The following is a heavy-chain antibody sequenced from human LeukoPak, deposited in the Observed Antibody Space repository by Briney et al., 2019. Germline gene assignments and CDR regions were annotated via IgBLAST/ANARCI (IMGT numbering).Heavy chain of an antibody. Sequence: SSETLSLTCAVYGGSFSGYYWSWIRQPPGKGLEWIGEINHSGSTNYNPSLKSRVTISVDTSKNQFSLKLSSVTAADTAVYYCARGVIAVAGPNCFDPWGQGTLVTVSS. D-gene: IGHD6-19*01. CDR2: INHSGST. V-gene: IGHV4-34*01. CDR3: ARGVIAVAGPNCFDP. J-gene: IGHJ5*02. CDR1: GGSFSGYY.